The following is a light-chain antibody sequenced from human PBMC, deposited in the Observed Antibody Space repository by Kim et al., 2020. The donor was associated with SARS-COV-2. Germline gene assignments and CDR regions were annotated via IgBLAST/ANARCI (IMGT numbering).Light chain of an antibody. CDR2: HTS. Sequence: LSQGERASLAWRASQSVSSGYLAWYQQKPGQAPRLLLYHTSSRATGIPDRFSGSGSGTDFTLTISRLEPEDFAVYYCQQYGSSPLTFGGGTKLEI. CDR3: QQYGSSPLT. CDR1: QSVSSGY. V-gene: IGKV3-20*01. J-gene: IGKJ4*01.